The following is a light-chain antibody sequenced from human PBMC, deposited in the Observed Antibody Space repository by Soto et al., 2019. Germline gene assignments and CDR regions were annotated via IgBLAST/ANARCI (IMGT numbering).Light chain of an antibody. CDR1: QSVSSN. CDR3: QQYNNWPRT. V-gene: IGKV3-15*01. CDR2: GAS. Sequence: EIVMTQSPATLSVSPGERATLSCRASQSVSSNLAWYQQKPGHAPRLLIYGASTRATGVPARFSGSGSGTEFTLTISSLQSEDFAVYYCQQYNNWPRTFVQGTKVEIK. J-gene: IGKJ1*01.